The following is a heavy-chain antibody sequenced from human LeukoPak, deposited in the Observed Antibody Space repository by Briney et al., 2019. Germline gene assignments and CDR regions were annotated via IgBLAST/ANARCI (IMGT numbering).Heavy chain of an antibody. CDR2: ISAYNGNT. Sequence: ASVKVSCKASGYTFTSYGISWVRQAPGQGLEWMGWISAYNGNTNYAQKLQGRVTMTTDTSTSTAYMELRSLRPDDTAVYYCARGAGLLWFGELSLSYYYYYGMDVWGQGTTVTVSS. V-gene: IGHV1-18*01. J-gene: IGHJ6*02. CDR1: GYTFTSYG. D-gene: IGHD3-10*01. CDR3: ARGAGLLWFGELSLSYYYYYGMDV.